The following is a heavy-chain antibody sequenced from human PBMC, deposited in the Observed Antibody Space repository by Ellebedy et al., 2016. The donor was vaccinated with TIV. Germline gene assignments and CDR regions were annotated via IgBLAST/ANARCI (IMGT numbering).Heavy chain of an antibody. CDR2: IYHSGST. J-gene: IGHJ4*02. CDR1: GGSISSSNW. D-gene: IGHD6-19*01. CDR3: ARVAVHSSGWTPTAYFDY. V-gene: IGHV4-4*02. Sequence: SETLSLTCAVSGGSISSSNWWSWVRQPPGKGLEWIGEIYHSGSTNYNPSPKSRVTISVDKSKNQFSLKLSSVTAADTAVYYCARVAVHSSGWTPTAYFDYWGQGTLVTVSS.